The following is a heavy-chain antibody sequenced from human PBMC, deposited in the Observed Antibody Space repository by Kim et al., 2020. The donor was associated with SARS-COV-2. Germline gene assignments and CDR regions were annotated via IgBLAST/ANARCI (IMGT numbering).Heavy chain of an antibody. V-gene: IGHV4-34*01. D-gene: IGHD3-10*01. Sequence: SETLSLTCAVYGGSFSGYYWSWIRQPPGKGLEWIGEINHSGSTNYNPSLKSRVTISVDTSKNQFSLKLSSVTAADTAVYYCARGDSAGGFYYGSGSYLDYWGQGTLVTVSS. CDR3: ARGDSAGGFYYGSGSYLDY. J-gene: IGHJ4*02. CDR2: INHSGST. CDR1: GGSFSGYY.